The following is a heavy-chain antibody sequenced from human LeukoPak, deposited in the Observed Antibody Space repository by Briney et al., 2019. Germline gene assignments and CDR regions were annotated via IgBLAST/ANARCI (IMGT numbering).Heavy chain of an antibody. J-gene: IGHJ4*02. CDR1: GGSISSYY. CDR2: IYYSGST. Sequence: SETLSLTCTVSGGSISSYYWSWIRQPPGTGLEWIGYIYYSGSTNYNPSLKSRVTISVDTSKNQFSLKLSSVTAADTAVYYCARGESGYDPIDYWGQGALVTVSS. CDR3: ARGESGYDPIDY. D-gene: IGHD5-12*01. V-gene: IGHV4-59*01.